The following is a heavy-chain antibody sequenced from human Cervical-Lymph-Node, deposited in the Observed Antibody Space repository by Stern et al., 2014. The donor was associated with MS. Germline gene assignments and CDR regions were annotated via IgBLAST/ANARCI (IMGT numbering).Heavy chain of an antibody. J-gene: IGHJ2*01. CDR1: GFSLSNARMG. V-gene: IGHV2-26*01. CDR3: ARIPPGYSVAWDWYFDL. Sequence: QITLRESGPVLVKPTETLTLTCTVSGFSLSNARMGVSWIRQPPGKALEWLAHIFSNDEKSYSTSLKSRLTISKDTSKSQVVLTMTNMDPVDTATYYCARIPPGYSVAWDWYFDLWGRGTLVTVSS. CDR2: IFSNDEK. D-gene: IGHD6-13*01.